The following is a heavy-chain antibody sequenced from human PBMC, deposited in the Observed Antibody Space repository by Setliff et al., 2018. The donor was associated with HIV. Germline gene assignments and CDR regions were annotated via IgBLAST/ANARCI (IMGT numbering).Heavy chain of an antibody. V-gene: IGHV4-34*01. CDR2: INHSGST. CDR1: GGSFSGYY. CDR3: ARGTWIQLSALALFDY. D-gene: IGHD5-18*01. J-gene: IGHJ4*02. Sequence: SETLSLTCAVYGGSFSGYYWSWIRQPPGKGLECIGEINHSGSTNHNPSLESRVTISVDTSKNQFSLRLNSVTAADTAVYYCARGTWIQLSALALFDYWGQGTLGTV.